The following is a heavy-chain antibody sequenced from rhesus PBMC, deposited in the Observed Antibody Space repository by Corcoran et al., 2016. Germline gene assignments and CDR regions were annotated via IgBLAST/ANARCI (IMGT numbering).Heavy chain of an antibody. D-gene: IGHD3-28*01. CDR1: GGSISGYYY. J-gene: IGHJ2*01. V-gene: IGHV4-73*01. CDR2: IDGNSAST. Sequence: QVKLQQWGEGLVKPSETLSLTCAVYGGSISGYYYWSWIRQAPGKGLEWIGHIDGNSASTNYNPSLQNRVTISKDTSKNQFSLKLTSVTAADTAVYYCARDHYYGSGYYSRHWYFDLWGPGTPITISS. CDR3: ARDHYYGSGYYSRHWYFDL.